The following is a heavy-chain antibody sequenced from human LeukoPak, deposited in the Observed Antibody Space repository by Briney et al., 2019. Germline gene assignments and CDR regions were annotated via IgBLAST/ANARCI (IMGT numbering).Heavy chain of an antibody. CDR1: GFTFSSCA. CDR2: ISGSGGST. Sequence: PGGSLRLSCAASGFTFSSCAMSWVRQAPGKGLQWVSTISGSGGSTYYADSVKGRLTISRDNSKSTLYLQINSLKAEDTALYYCAKYYGDFYYYYYMDVWGKGTTVTVSS. CDR3: AKYYGDFYYYYYMDV. V-gene: IGHV3-23*01. J-gene: IGHJ6*03. D-gene: IGHD4-17*01.